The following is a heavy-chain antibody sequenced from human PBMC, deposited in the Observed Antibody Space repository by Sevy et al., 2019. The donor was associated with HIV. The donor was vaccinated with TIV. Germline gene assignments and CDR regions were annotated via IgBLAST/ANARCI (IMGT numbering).Heavy chain of an antibody. CDR3: ARVGIVVVNLDAFDI. D-gene: IGHD3-22*01. J-gene: IGHJ3*02. CDR2: INSDGSST. V-gene: IGHV3-74*01. Sequence: GGSLRLSCAASGFTFSSYWMHWVRQAPGKGLVWVSRINSDGSSTSYAHSVKGRFTISRDNAKNTLYLQMNSLRAEDTAVYYCARVGIVVVNLDAFDIWGQGTMVTVSS. CDR1: GFTFSSYW.